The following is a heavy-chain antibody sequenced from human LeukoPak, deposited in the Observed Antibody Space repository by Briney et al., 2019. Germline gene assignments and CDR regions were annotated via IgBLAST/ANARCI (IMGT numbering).Heavy chain of an antibody. CDR3: ARDLTGTYSFDS. J-gene: IGHJ4*02. V-gene: IGHV3-64*01. Sequence: PGGSLRLSCAASGFTFSSYAMHWVRQAPGKGLEYVSTISTNGGPTYYAISVKGRFTISRENSKNTLYLQMGSLRAEDMAVYFCARDLTGTYSFDSWGQGTLVTVSS. CDR2: ISTNGGPT. D-gene: IGHD7-27*01. CDR1: GFTFSSYA.